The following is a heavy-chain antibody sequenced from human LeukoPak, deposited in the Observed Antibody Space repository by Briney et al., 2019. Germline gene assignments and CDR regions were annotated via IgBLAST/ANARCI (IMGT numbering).Heavy chain of an antibody. V-gene: IGHV3-23*01. Sequence: GGSRRLSCAVSGFTFSNYGMSWVRQAPGMGLEWVSAIADGGETTYYADSVKGRFTISRDYSKNTLYLQMNSLRAEDTAVYYCARKAARTSGYDYWGQGILVTVSS. CDR2: IADGGETT. D-gene: IGHD3-22*01. CDR1: GFTFSNYG. J-gene: IGHJ4*02. CDR3: ARKAARTSGYDY.